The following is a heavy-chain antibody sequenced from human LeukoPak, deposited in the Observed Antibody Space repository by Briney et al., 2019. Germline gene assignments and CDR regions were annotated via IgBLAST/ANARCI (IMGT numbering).Heavy chain of an antibody. CDR1: GFTFGVYA. V-gene: IGHV3-49*03. CDR2: IRSKASGGTT. Sequence: GGSLSLSCTASGFTFGVYAMSWFRQVPGKGREWVGFIRSKASGGTTEYAASVKGRFTISRDDSKSMAYLQMNSLKTEDTAVYYCTRDQEVLRFLEWLDYWGQGTLVTVSS. J-gene: IGHJ4*02. D-gene: IGHD3-3*01. CDR3: TRDQEVLRFLEWLDY.